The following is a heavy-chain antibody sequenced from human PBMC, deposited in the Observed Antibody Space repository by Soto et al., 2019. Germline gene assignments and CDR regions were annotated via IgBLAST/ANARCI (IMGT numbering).Heavy chain of an antibody. J-gene: IGHJ4*02. V-gene: IGHV4-59*01. CDR1: GGSMINYF. Sequence: SETLSLTCTVSGGSMINYFWTWIRQPPGKGLEWIGYIHYSGATSFFPSYNPSLRGRVTISEDTSKNQFSLKLLSVTTADTAVYLCAAGEASSRNLAPYYLDFWGQGTLVTVSS. D-gene: IGHD6-13*01. CDR2: IHYSGATSFFP. CDR3: AAGEASSRNLAPYYLDF.